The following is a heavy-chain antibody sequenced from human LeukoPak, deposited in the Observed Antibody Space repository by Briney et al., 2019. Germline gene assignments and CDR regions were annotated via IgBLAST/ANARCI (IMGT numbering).Heavy chain of an antibody. D-gene: IGHD3-22*01. CDR3: ARYVSSGYYPH. J-gene: IGHJ4*02. CDR2: IWYDGSDE. Sequence: GGSLRLSCAVSGFTFSHFGMHWVRQAPGKGLGWVALIWYDGSDEFYADSVKGRFTISRDNAKNSLYLQMNSLRAEDTALYYCARYVSSGYYPHWGQGTPVTVSP. V-gene: IGHV3-33*01. CDR1: GFTFSHFG.